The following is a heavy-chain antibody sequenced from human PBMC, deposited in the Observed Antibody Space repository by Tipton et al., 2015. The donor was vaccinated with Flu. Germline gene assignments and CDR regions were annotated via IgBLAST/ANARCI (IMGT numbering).Heavy chain of an antibody. J-gene: IGHJ4*02. CDR1: GFTFSNYD. Sequence: QLVQSGGGLVQPGGSLRLSCAASGFTFSNYDMHWVRQATGKGLEWVSGTGSSSDTYYAGSMKGRFTISRENAKNSLYLQMNSLRVEDTAVYYCVRAIAAAGSRWGQGTLVTVSS. V-gene: IGHV3-13*01. D-gene: IGHD6-13*01. CDR2: TGSSSDT. CDR3: VRAIAAAGSR.